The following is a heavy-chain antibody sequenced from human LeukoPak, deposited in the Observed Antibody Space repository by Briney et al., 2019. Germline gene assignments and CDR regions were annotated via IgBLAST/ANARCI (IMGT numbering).Heavy chain of an antibody. J-gene: IGHJ6*02. CDR3: ARHPYSSGDYYYYGMDV. D-gene: IGHD6-25*01. CDR2: IYYSGST. V-gene: IGHV4-59*08. Sequence: PSETLSLTCTVSGGSTSSYYWSWIRQPPGKGLEWIGYIYYSGSTNYNPSLKSRVTISVDTSKNQFSLKLSSVTAADTAVYYCARHPYSSGDYYYYGMDVWGQGTTVTVSS. CDR1: GGSTSSYY.